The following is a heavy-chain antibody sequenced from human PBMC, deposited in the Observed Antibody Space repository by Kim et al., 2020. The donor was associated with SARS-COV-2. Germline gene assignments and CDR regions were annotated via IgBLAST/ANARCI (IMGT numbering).Heavy chain of an antibody. CDR2: ISWNSGSI. CDR1: GFTFDDYA. J-gene: IGHJ6*02. V-gene: IGHV3-9*01. D-gene: IGHD3-10*01. Sequence: GGSLRLSCAASGFTFDDYAMHWVRQAPGKGLEWVSGISWNSGSIGYADSVKGRFTISRDNDKNSLYLQMNSLRAEDTALYYCSGSYPDYYYYGMDVWGQGTTVTVSS. CDR3: SGSYPDYYYYGMDV.